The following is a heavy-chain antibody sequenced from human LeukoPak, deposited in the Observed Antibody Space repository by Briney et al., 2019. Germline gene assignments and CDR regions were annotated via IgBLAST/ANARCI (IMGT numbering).Heavy chain of an antibody. J-gene: IGHJ2*01. Sequence: GGSLRLSCAASGFTFSSYAMSWVRQAPGKGLEWVSAISGSGGSTYYADSVKGRFTISRDNSKNTLYLQMNSLRAEDTAVYYCARGLGQWLDWYFDLWGRGTLVTVSS. CDR1: GFTFSSYA. D-gene: IGHD6-19*01. V-gene: IGHV3-23*01. CDR2: ISGSGGST. CDR3: ARGLGQWLDWYFDL.